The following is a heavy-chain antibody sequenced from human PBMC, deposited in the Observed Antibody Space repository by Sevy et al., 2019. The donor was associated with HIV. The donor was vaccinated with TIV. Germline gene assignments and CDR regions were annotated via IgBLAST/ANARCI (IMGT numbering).Heavy chain of an antibody. V-gene: IGHV3-21*04. J-gene: IGHJ6*02. CDR3: AKRPDFGVVIPTGVMDV. D-gene: IGHD3-3*01. CDR2: ISSSSSYI. CDR1: GFTFSSYS. Sequence: GWSLRLSCAASGFTFSSYSMNWVRQAPGKGLEWVSSISSSSSYIYYADSVKGRFTISRDNSKNTLYLQMNSLRAEDTAVYYCAKRPDFGVVIPTGVMDVWGQGTTVTVSS.